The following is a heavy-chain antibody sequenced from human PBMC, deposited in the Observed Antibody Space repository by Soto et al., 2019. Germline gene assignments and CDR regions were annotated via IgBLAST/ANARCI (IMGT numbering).Heavy chain of an antibody. Sequence: QVQLVQSGAEVKKPGSSVKVSCKASGGTFSSYAISWVRQAPGQGLEWMGGIIPIFGTANYAQKFQGRVTMTADESTRTAYMELRSLRYEDTAVYYCAREGQVGATPYGYYGMDVWGPGNTVTVSS. CDR2: IIPIFGTA. CDR3: AREGQVGATPYGYYGMDV. J-gene: IGHJ6*02. V-gene: IGHV1-69*01. D-gene: IGHD1-26*01. CDR1: GGTFSSYA.